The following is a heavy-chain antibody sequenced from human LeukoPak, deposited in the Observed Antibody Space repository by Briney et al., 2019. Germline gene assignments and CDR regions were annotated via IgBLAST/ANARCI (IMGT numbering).Heavy chain of an antibody. V-gene: IGHV1-46*01. CDR2: INPSGGST. CDR3: ARVAGIKYCSSTSCPIGY. Sequence: ASVKVSCKASGYTFTSYYMHWVRQAPGQGLEWMGIINPSGGSTSYAQKFQGRVTMTRDTSTSTVYMELSSLRSEDTAVYYCARVAGIKYCSSTSCPIGYWGQGTLVTVSS. D-gene: IGHD2-2*01. CDR1: GYTFTSYY. J-gene: IGHJ4*02.